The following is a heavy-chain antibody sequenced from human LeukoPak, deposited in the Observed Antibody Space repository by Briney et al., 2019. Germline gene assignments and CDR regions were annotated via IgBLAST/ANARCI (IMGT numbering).Heavy chain of an antibody. V-gene: IGHV4-30-2*01. CDR2: IYHSGST. CDR1: GGSISSGGYY. CDR3: ARDQKLYDWRYFDY. D-gene: IGHD3-16*01. J-gene: IGHJ4*02. Sequence: PSETLSLTCTVSGGSISSGGYYWSWIRQPPGKGLEWIGYIYHSGSTYYNPSLKSRVTISVDRSKNQFSLKLSSVTAADTAVYYCARDQKLYDWRYFDYWGQGTLVTVSS.